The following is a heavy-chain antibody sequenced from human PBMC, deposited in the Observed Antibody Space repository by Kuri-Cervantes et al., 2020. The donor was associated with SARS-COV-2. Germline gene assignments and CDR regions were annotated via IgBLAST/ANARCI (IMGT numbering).Heavy chain of an antibody. CDR1: GYTFTSYG. CDR3: ARDPGITIFGVPSSFDL. D-gene: IGHD3-3*01. Sequence: ASVKVSCKASGYTFTSYGISWVRQAPGQGLEWMGWISAYNGNTNYAQKLQGRVTITTDTSTSTAYMELRSLRSDDTAVYYCARDPGITIFGVPSSFDLWGRGTLVTVSS. V-gene: IGHV1-18*01. J-gene: IGHJ2*01. CDR2: ISAYNGNT.